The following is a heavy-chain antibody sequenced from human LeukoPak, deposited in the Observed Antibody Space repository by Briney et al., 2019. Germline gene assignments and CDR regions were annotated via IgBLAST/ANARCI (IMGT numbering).Heavy chain of an antibody. V-gene: IGHV1-8*02. J-gene: IGHJ4*02. CDR2: MNPNSGNT. D-gene: IGHD1-26*01. CDR3: VRGNSGSYYLH. Sequence: ASVKVSCKASGYAFTDYDINWVRQATGQGLEWMGWMNPNSGNTGFAQRLQDRVVLTRDTSINTAYMELSSLRSDDTAVYYCVRGNSGSYYLHWGQGTLVTVSS. CDR1: GYAFTDYD.